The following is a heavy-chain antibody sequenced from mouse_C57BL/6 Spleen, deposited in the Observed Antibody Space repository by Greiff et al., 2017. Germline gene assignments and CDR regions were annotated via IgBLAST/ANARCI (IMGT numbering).Heavy chain of an antibody. CDR1: GYTFTSYW. D-gene: IGHD1-1*01. CDR3: ARLGDTTVDYYAMDY. Sequence: VQLQQSGTELVKPGASVKLSCKASGYTFTSYWMHWVKQRPGQGLEWIGNINPSNGGTNYNEKFKSKATLTVDKSSSTAYMQLSSLTSEDSAVYYCARLGDTTVDYYAMDYWGQGTSVTVSS. V-gene: IGHV1-53*01. J-gene: IGHJ4*01. CDR2: INPSNGGT.